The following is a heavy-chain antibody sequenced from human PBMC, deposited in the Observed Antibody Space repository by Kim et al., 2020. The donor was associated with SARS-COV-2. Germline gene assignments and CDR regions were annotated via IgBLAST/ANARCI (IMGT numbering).Heavy chain of an antibody. V-gene: IGHV6-1*01. Sequence: WYNDSAISVKSRISITADTSKNQLSLQLNSVTRDDTAVYYCARQVWNAFDYWGQGTVVTVSS. CDR2: WYN. J-gene: IGHJ3*01. D-gene: IGHD2-21*01. CDR3: ARQVWNAFDY.